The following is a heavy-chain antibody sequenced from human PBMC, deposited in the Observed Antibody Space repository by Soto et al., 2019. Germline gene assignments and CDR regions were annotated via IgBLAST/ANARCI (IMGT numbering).Heavy chain of an antibody. J-gene: IGHJ5*01. D-gene: IGHD1-26*01. Sequence: QVQLVESGGGVVQPGRSLRLSCAASGFTFSSYAMHWVRQAPGKGLEWVAVISYDGSNNYYADSVKGRFTISRDNSKNTLHLQMNSLRAEDTAVYYCAREGGSYYRTLDSWGQGTLVTVSS. CDR2: ISYDGSNN. CDR3: AREGGSYYRTLDS. V-gene: IGHV3-30-3*01. CDR1: GFTFSSYA.